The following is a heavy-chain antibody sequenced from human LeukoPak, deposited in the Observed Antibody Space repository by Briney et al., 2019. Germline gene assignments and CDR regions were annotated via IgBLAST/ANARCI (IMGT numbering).Heavy chain of an antibody. CDR3: ARDEFDYYDSSGEFDY. D-gene: IGHD3-22*01. CDR2: IWYDGSNK. J-gene: IGHJ4*02. V-gene: IGHV3-33*08. Sequence: GGSLRLSCAASGFTFSSYAMSWVRQAPGKGLEWVAVIWYDGSNKYYADSVKGRFTISRDNSKNTLYLQMNSLRAEDTAVYYCARDEFDYYDSSGEFDYWGQGTLVTVSS. CDR1: GFTFSSYA.